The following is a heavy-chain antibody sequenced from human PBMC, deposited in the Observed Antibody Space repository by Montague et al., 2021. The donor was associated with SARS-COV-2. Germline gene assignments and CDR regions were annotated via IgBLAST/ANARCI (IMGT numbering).Heavy chain of an antibody. CDR2: IDPSDSNT. V-gene: IGHV5-10-1*01. J-gene: IGHJ4*02. CDR1: GYSFTTYW. CDR3: ATPDY. Sequence: QSGAKVKKPGESLRISCKGSGYSFTTYWINWVRQMPGKGLEWMGKIDPSDSNTYYSPSFQGHVTISVDKSISTAYLQWSSLKASDTAMFYCATPDYWGQGTLVTVSS.